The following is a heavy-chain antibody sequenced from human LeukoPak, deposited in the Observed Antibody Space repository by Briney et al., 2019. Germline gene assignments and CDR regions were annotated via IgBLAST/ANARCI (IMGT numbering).Heavy chain of an antibody. J-gene: IGHJ3*02. CDR2: INWNGDDT. CDR1: VFTFDDYG. CDR3: AKESDAFDI. V-gene: IGHV3-20*04. Sequence: GGALRLSCVASVFTFDDYGMSWVRQVPGKGLEWVSNINWNGDDTHEADSVKGRFTISRDNAKNTLYLQMNSLGPEDTTVYYCAKESDAFDIWGQGTMVTVS.